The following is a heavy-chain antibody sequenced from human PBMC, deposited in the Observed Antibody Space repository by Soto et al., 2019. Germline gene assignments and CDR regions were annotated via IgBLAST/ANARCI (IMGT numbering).Heavy chain of an antibody. CDR3: ARRGDRTLGYFDN. Sequence: QVQLVQSGAEVKKPGASVRVSCKTSGYTFTGYYMHWVRQAPGQGLEWMEWINPNSGDTNYAQKFLGRVTMTRETSITTAHMELSRLRSDDTAVYYCARRGDRTLGYFDNWGQGALVTVSS. CDR1: GYTFTGYY. CDR2: INPNSGDT. D-gene: IGHD2-21*01. V-gene: IGHV1-2*02. J-gene: IGHJ4*02.